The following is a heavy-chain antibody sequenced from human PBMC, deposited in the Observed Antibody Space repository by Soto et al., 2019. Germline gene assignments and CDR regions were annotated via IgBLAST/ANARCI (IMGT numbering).Heavy chain of an antibody. D-gene: IGHD3-22*01. J-gene: IGHJ6*02. CDR1: GYTFTGYY. V-gene: IGHV1-2*04. CDR3: ARGGADYYDSSGYYPSYYYYGMDV. Sequence: GASVKVSCKASGYTFTGYYMHWVRQAPGQGLERMGWINPNSGGTNYAQKFQGWVTMTRDTSISTAYMELSRLRSDDTAVYYCARGGADYYDSSGYYPSYYYYGMDVWGQGTTVTVSS. CDR2: INPNSGGT.